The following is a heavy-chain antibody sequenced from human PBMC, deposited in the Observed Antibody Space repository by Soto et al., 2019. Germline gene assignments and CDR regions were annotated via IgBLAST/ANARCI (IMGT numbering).Heavy chain of an antibody. CDR3: ARGGAYCGGDCSISAFDY. D-gene: IGHD2-21*02. CDR1: GGSFSGYY. J-gene: IGHJ4*02. CDR2: INHSGST. Sequence: SETLSLTCAVYGGSFSGYYWSCIRQPPWKGLEWIGEINHSGSTNYNPSLKSRVTIPVDTSKNQLSLKLSSVTAADTAVYYCARGGAYCGGDCSISAFDYWGQGTMVTVSS. V-gene: IGHV4-34*01.